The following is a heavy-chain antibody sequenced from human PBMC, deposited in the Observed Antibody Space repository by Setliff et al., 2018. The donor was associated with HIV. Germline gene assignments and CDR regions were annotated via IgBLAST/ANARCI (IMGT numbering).Heavy chain of an antibody. CDR1: GFTFSSYW. CDR3: ARAYYGYCSGGSCYSGPPDY. Sequence: GGSLRLSCAASGFTFSSYWMSWVRQAPGKGLEWVANIKQDGSEKYYVDSVKGRFTISRDNAKNSLYLQMNSLRAEDTAVYYCARAYYGYCSGGSCYSGPPDYWGQGTLVTVS. J-gene: IGHJ4*02. CDR2: IKQDGSEK. V-gene: IGHV3-7*04. D-gene: IGHD2-15*01.